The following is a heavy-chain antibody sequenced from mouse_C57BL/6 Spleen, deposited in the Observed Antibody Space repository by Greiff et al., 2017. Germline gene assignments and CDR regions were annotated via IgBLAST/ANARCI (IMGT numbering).Heavy chain of an antibody. V-gene: IGHV3-6*01. J-gene: IGHJ2*01. CDR1: GYSITSGYY. CDR2: ISYDGSN. CDR3: AREGRY. Sequence: DVKLQESGPGLVKPSQSLSLTCSVTGYSITSGYYWNWIRQFPGNKLEWMGYISYDGSNNYNPSLKNRISITRDTSKNQFFLKLNSVTTEDTATYYCAREGRYWGQGTTLTVSS.